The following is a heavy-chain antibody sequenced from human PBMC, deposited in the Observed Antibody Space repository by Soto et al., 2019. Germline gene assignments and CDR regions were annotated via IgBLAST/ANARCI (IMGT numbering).Heavy chain of an antibody. CDR2: IIPIFGIA. V-gene: IGHV1-69*10. CDR1: GGTFSSYA. CDR3: ARELSEYSSSLGSFDI. D-gene: IGHD6-6*01. Sequence: ASVKVSCKASGGTFSSYAISWVRQAPGQGLEWMGGIIPIFGIANYAQKFQGRVTITADKSTSTAYMELSSLRSEDTAVYYCARELSEYSSSLGSFDIWGQGTMVTVS. J-gene: IGHJ3*02.